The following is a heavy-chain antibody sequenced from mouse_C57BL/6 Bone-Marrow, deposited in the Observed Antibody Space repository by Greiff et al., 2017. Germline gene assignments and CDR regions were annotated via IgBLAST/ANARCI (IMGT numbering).Heavy chain of an antibody. CDR2: IHPNSGST. V-gene: IGHV1-64*01. Sequence: PGQGLEWIGMIHPNSGSTNYNEKSKSKATLTVDKSSSTAYMQLISLTSEDSAVDYCARPPGAMDYWGQGTSVTVSS. CDR3: ARPPGAMDY. J-gene: IGHJ4*01.